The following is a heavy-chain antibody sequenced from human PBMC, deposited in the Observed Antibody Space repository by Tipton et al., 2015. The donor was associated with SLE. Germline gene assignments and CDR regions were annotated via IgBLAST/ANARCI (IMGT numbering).Heavy chain of an antibody. CDR1: GFTVSSNY. CDR2: IYSGGST. CDR3: AREGRKVLRYFDWSIDY. Sequence: SLRLSCAASGFTVSSNYMSWVRQAPGKGLEWVSVIYSGGSTYYADSVKGRFTISRDNSKNTLYLQMNSLRAEDPAVYYCAREGRKVLRYFDWSIDYWGQGTLVTVSS. V-gene: IGHV3-53*05. D-gene: IGHD3-9*01. J-gene: IGHJ4*02.